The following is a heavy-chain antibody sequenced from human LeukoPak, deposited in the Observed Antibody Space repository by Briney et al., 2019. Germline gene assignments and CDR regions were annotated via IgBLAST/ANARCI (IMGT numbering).Heavy chain of an antibody. Sequence: ASVKVSCKASRYTFTSYYMHWVRQAPGQGLEWMGIINPSGGSTSYAQKFQGRVTMTRETSTGTVYMELSSLRSEDTAVYYCARDRGGGNYYFDYWGQGTLVTVSS. CDR2: INPSGGST. CDR1: RYTFTSYY. CDR3: ARDRGGGNYYFDY. D-gene: IGHD4-23*01. V-gene: IGHV1-46*01. J-gene: IGHJ4*02.